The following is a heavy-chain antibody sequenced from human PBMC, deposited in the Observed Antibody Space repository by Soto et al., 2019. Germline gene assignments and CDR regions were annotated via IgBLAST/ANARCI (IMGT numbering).Heavy chain of an antibody. CDR2: IDPKASYT. Sequence: PXGSLKIFWKGSGFIFTSYLVIWVRQMPGKGLEWMGSIDPKASYTNYSPSFQGHVTISPDKSVSTAYLKWSSLKASDTAIYYCARHKSGGGSQPFEHWGHGTLVTVSS. D-gene: IGHD3-16*01. V-gene: IGHV5-10-1*01. J-gene: IGHJ4*01. CDR3: ARHKSGGGSQPFEH. CDR1: GFIFTSYL.